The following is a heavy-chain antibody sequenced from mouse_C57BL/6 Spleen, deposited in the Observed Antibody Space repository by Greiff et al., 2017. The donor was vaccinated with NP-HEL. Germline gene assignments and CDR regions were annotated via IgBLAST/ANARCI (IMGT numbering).Heavy chain of an antibody. V-gene: IGHV1-54*01. CDR1: GYAFTNYL. CDR3: ARSKGLMYYFDY. Sequence: VQLQQSGAELVRPGTSVKVSCKASGYAFTNYLIEWVKQRPGQGLEWIGVINPGSGGTNYNEKFKGKATLTADKSSSTAYMQLSSLTSEDSAVYFCARSKGLMYYFDYWGQGTTLTVSS. CDR2: INPGSGGT. J-gene: IGHJ2*01.